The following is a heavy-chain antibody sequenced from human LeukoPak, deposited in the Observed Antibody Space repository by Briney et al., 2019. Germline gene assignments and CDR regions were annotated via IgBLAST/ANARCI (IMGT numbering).Heavy chain of an antibody. CDR1: GYTLTALS. J-gene: IGHJ3*02. CDR2: FDPEDGET. D-gene: IGHD1-1*01. V-gene: IGHV1-24*01. CDR3: ATGVYGFLLERRDAFDI. Sequence: GASVKVSYKVSGYTLTALSMQRGPQAPRKRLEWRGGFDPEDGETIYAQKFQGRVTMTADTSTDTAYMELSSLRSEDTAVYSCATGVYGFLLERRDAFDIWGQGTMVTVSS.